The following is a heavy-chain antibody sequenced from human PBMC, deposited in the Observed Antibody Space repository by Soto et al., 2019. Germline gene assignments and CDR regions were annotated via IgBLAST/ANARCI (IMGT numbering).Heavy chain of an antibody. CDR2: IYKSTTT. CDR3: ARGRYCLTGRCFPNWFDS. CDR1: CDSISTVDYF. V-gene: IGHV4-30-4*01. J-gene: IGHJ5*01. D-gene: IGHD2-15*01. Sequence: SETLSLTCSVSCDSISTVDYFWAWIRQPPGQALEYIGYIYKSTTTYYNPPFESRVAISLDTSKSQFSLKVTSVTAADTAVYFCARGRYCLTGRCFPNWFDSWGQGTLVTVSS.